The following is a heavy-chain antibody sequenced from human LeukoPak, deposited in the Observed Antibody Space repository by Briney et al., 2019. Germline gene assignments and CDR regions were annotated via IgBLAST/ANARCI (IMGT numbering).Heavy chain of an antibody. CDR1: GFTFSSYS. D-gene: IGHD6-19*01. CDR3: ARGDVAGAPHTSPWYNYFDY. V-gene: IGHV3-48*01. CDR2: ISSSSSTI. Sequence: GGSLRLSCAASGFTFSSYSMNWVRQAPGKGLEWVSYISSSSSTIYYADSVKGRFTISRDNAKNSLYLQMNSLRAEDTAVYYCARGDVAGAPHTSPWYNYFDYWGQGTLVTVSS. J-gene: IGHJ4*02.